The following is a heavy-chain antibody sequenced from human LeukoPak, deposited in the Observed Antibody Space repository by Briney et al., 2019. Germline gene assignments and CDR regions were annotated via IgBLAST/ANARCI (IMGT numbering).Heavy chain of an antibody. J-gene: IGHJ4*02. CDR2: ISSGSII. CDR3: ARGMYCAGAAGFNY. D-gene: IGHD2-21*01. Sequence: SGGSLRLSCAASGFTFSRDNMNWVRQAPGKGLEWVSYISSGSIIYYADSVKGRFTISRDNAKNSLYLQMHSLRDEDTAVYYCARGMYCAGAAGFNYWGQGTLVTVSS. V-gene: IGHV3-48*02. CDR1: GFTFSRDN.